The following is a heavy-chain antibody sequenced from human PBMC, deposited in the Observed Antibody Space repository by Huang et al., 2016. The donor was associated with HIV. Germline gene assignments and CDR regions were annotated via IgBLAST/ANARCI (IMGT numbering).Heavy chain of an antibody. Sequence: EVQLVQSGAEVKKPGESLKISCKGSGYRFRSNWIGWVRQMPGKGLEWMVIILPGDSDTRYSPAFQGQVTISADKAINTAYLQWSSLKASDTAMYYCARLIGSPSFYYGLDVWGQGTTVTVSS. CDR3: ARLIGSPSFYYGLDV. V-gene: IGHV5-51*01. CDR2: ILPGDSDT. J-gene: IGHJ6*02. CDR1: GYRFRSNW. D-gene: IGHD3-10*01.